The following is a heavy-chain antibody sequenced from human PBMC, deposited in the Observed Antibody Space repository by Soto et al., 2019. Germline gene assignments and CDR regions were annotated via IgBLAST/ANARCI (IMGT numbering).Heavy chain of an antibody. CDR3: AREDMSGTYYFDY. V-gene: IGHV4-61*01. D-gene: IGHD1-26*01. CDR2: MYYSGIT. CDR1: GAPVSSETHF. Sequence: SETLSLTCTVSGAPVSSETHFWTWIRQPPGKGLEWIGYMYYSGITNSNPALKSRVTLSVDRSRNQFSLSLNSVTAADTAVYYCAREDMSGTYYFDYWGPGTLVTVSS. J-gene: IGHJ4*02.